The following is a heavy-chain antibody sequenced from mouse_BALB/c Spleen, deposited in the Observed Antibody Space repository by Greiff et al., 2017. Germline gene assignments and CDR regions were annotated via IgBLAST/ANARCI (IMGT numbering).Heavy chain of an antibody. CDR3: ARGGYGNYGFAY. V-gene: IGHV5-17*02. CDR2: ISSGSSTI. Sequence: EVQLVESGGGLVQPGGSRKLSCAASGFTFSSFGMHWVRQAPEKGLEWVAYISSGSSTIYYADTVKGRFTISRDNPKNTLFLQMTSLRSEDTAMYYCARGGYGNYGFAYWGQGTLVTVSA. D-gene: IGHD2-1*01. J-gene: IGHJ3*01. CDR1: GFTFSSFG.